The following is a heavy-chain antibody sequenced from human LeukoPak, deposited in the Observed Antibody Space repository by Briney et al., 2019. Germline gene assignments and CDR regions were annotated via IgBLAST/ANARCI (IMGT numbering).Heavy chain of an antibody. D-gene: IGHD5-18*01. CDR2: ISSSSSYI. CDR3: ARAEAYSYGGYFDY. Sequence: GSLRLSCAASGFTFSSYSMNWVRQAPGKGLEWVSSISSSSSYIYYADSVKGRFTISRDNAKNSLYLQTNSLRAEDTAVYYCARAEAYSYGGYFDYWGQGTLVTVSS. V-gene: IGHV3-21*01. CDR1: GFTFSSYS. J-gene: IGHJ4*02.